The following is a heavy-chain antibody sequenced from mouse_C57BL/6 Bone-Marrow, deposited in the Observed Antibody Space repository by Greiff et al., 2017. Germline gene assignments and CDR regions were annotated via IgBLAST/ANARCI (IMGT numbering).Heavy chain of an antibody. CDR2: IWSGGST. CDR1: GFSLTSYG. D-gene: IGHD1-1*02. V-gene: IGHV2-2*01. Sequence: QVQLQQSGPGLVQPSQSLSITCTVSGFSLTSYGVHWVRQSPGQGLEWLGVIWSGGSTDYNAAFISRLSISKDNSTCNVFCKINSLQADETAIYYCARTSVGPYYCDYRGEDTTLTVAS. J-gene: IGHJ2*01. CDR3: ARTSVGPYYCDY.